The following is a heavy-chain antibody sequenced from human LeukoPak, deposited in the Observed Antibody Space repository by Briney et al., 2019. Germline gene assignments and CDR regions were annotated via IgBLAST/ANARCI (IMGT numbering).Heavy chain of an antibody. CDR2: IYDSGST. J-gene: IGHJ6*03. V-gene: IGHV4-30-2*01. CDR3: ARGAIAAAGPRGYYYYYMDV. D-gene: IGHD6-13*01. CDR1: GGSISSGGYS. Sequence: SQTLSLTCAVSGGSISSGGYSWSWIRQPPGKGLEWIGYIYDSGSTYYNPSLKSRVTISLDRSKNQFSLKLSSVTAADTAVYYCARGAIAAAGPRGYYYYYMDVWGKGTTVTVSS.